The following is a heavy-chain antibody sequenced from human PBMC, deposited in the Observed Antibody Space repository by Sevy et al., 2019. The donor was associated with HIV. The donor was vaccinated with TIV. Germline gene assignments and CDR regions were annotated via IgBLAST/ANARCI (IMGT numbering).Heavy chain of an antibody. CDR3: ARVHHDYSNAYYYYYYGMDV. J-gene: IGHJ6*02. Sequence: SETLSLTCAVYGGSFSGYYWSWIRQPPGKGLEWIGEINHSGSTNYNPSLKSRVTISVDTSKNQFSLKLGSVTAADTAVYYCARVHHDYSNAYYYYYYGMDVWGQGTTVTVSS. CDR2: INHSGST. CDR1: GGSFSGYY. V-gene: IGHV4-34*01. D-gene: IGHD4-4*01.